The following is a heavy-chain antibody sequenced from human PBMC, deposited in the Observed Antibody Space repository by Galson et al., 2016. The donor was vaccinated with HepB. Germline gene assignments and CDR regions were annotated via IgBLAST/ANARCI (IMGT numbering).Heavy chain of an antibody. J-gene: IGHJ4*02. CDR1: SVTFITYG. Sequence: SLRLSCAASSVTFITYGMHWVRQAPGKGLEWVAVISHDATKKNYAESVKGRFTISRDNSKNTLYLQMNSLRPEDTAIYYCATLESIDFDYWGQGTLVTVSS. V-gene: IGHV3-30*03. CDR3: ATLESIDFDY. CDR2: ISHDATKK.